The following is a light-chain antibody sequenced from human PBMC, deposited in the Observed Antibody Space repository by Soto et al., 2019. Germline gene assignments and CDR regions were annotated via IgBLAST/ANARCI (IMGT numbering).Light chain of an antibody. V-gene: IGKV1-6*01. CDR2: DAS. J-gene: IGKJ4*01. CDR1: QGIRND. Sequence: AIQMTQSPSSLSASVGDRVTITCRASQGIRNDLSWYQQKPGKAPELLIYDASSLQSGVPSRFSGSGSGTDFSLTISSLQPEDFGTYYCLQADSYPLTFGGGTKVEIK. CDR3: LQADSYPLT.